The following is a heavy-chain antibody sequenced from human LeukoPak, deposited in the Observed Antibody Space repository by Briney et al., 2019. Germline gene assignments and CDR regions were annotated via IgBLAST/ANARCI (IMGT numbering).Heavy chain of an antibody. CDR3: ARDLRGYSCGYFDY. CDR1: GFTVSSNY. V-gene: IGHV3-53*01. D-gene: IGHD5-18*01. Sequence: GGSLRLSCAASGFTVSSNYMSWVRQAPGKGQEWVSVIYSGGSTYYADSVKGRFTISRDNSKNTLYLQMDSLRAEDTAVYYCARDLRGYSCGYFDYWGQGTLVTVSS. CDR2: IYSGGST. J-gene: IGHJ4*02.